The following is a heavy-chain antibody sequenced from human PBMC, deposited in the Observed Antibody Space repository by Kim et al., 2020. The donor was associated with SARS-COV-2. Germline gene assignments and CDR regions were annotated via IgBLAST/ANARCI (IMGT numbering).Heavy chain of an antibody. V-gene: IGHV1-8*01. CDR1: GYTFTSYD. CDR3: ARYSGDYGGYYYGMDV. CDR2: MNPNSGNT. J-gene: IGHJ6*02. Sequence: ASVKVSCKASGYTFTSYDINWVRQATGQGLEWMGWMNPNSGNTGYAQKFQGRVTMTRNTSISTAYMELSSLRSEDTAVYYCARYSGDYGGYYYGMDVWGQGTTVTVSS. D-gene: IGHD4-17*01.